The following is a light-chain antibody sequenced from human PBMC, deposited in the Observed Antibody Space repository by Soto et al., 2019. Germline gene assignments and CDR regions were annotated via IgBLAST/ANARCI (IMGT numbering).Light chain of an antibody. CDR3: RHYNNWPPET. Sequence: EILLTQSPATLSVSPGERDTLSCRASQSVSSNLAWYQQKPGQAPRLIIYGASSRATGIPDRFSGSGSGTEFNLTISSLQSEDFAIYYCRHYNNWPPETFGQGTKVDI. CDR2: GAS. J-gene: IGKJ1*01. V-gene: IGKV3D-15*01. CDR1: QSVSSN.